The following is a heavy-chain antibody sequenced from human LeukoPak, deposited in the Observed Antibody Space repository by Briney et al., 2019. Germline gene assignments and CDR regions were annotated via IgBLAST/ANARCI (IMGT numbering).Heavy chain of an antibody. V-gene: IGHV3-48*03. CDR1: GFPFSNHP. Sequence: GVSLRLSCTAAGFPFSNHPMNWVRQAPGKGLECLSHISSDGNAESQADAPRGRFALSRDNAKNSLFLLISDLRVEDTAVYYCARDTVNGPFVTSLDLWGQGALVTVSS. CDR3: ARDTVNGPFVTSLDL. D-gene: IGHD2-8*01. J-gene: IGHJ4*02. CDR2: ISSDGNAE.